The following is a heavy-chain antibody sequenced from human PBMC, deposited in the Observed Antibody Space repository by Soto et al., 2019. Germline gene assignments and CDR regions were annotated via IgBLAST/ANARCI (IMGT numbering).Heavy chain of an antibody. V-gene: IGHV2-70*04. CDR3: ARTGRTTVNTDYYGMDV. Sequence: SGPTLVNPTQTLTLTCTFSGFSLSTSGMRVSWIRQPPGKALEWLARIDRDDDKFYSTSLKTRLTISKDTSKNQVVLTMTNMDPVDTATYYCARTGRTTVNTDYYGMDVWGQGTTVTVSS. CDR2: IDRDDDK. CDR1: GFSLSTSGMR. D-gene: IGHD4-4*01. J-gene: IGHJ6*02.